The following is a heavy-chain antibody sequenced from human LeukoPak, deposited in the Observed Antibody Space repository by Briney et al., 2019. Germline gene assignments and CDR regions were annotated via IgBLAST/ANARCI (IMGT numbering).Heavy chain of an antibody. D-gene: IGHD1-20*01. V-gene: IGHV3-23*01. CDR3: AKTPAGNWNDGEGY. CDR1: GFTFSSYW. J-gene: IGHJ4*02. Sequence: QTGGSLRLSCAASGFTFSSYWMTWVRQAPGKGLEWVSTISGSGGSTYYADSVKGRFTISRDNSKNTLYLEMNSLRGEDTAVYYCAKTPAGNWNDGEGYWGQGTLVTVSS. CDR2: ISGSGGST.